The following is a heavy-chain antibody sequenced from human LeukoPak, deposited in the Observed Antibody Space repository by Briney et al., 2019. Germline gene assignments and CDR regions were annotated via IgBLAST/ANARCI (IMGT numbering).Heavy chain of an antibody. D-gene: IGHD3-3*01. V-gene: IGHV4-61*05. CDR2: IYYSGST. Sequence: SETLSLTCTVSGGSISSSSYYWGWIRQPPGKGLEWIGYIYYSGSTNYNPSLKSRVTISVDTSKNQFSLKLSSVTAADTAVYYCAARYSQYDFWSGYSPFDPWGQGTLVTVSS. J-gene: IGHJ5*02. CDR3: AARYSQYDFWSGYSPFDP. CDR1: GGSISSSSYY.